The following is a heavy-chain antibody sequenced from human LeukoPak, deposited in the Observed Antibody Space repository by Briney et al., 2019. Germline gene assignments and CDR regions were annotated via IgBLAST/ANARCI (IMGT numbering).Heavy chain of an antibody. V-gene: IGHV3-9*01. Sequence: GGSLRLSCAASGFTFDDYAMHWVRQAPGKGLEWVSGISWNSGSIGYADSVKGRFTISRDNAKNSLYLQMNSLRAEDTALYYCAKERGSYSSSWYVFLPDAFDIWGQGTMVTVSS. J-gene: IGHJ3*02. D-gene: IGHD6-13*01. CDR3: AKERGSYSSSWYVFLPDAFDI. CDR2: ISWNSGSI. CDR1: GFTFDDYA.